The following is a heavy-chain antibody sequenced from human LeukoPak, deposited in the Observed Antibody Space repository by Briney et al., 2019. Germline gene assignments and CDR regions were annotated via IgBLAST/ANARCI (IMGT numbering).Heavy chain of an antibody. Sequence: ASVKVSCKASGYTFTSYAMNWVRQAPGQGLEWMGWINTNTGNPTYAQGFTGRFVFSLDTSVSTAYLQISSLKAEDTAVYYCARESYSGGWYLTGDHWFDPWGQGTLVTVSS. V-gene: IGHV7-4-1*02. D-gene: IGHD6-19*01. J-gene: IGHJ5*02. CDR1: GYTFTSYA. CDR2: INTNTGNP. CDR3: ARESYSGGWYLTGDHWFDP.